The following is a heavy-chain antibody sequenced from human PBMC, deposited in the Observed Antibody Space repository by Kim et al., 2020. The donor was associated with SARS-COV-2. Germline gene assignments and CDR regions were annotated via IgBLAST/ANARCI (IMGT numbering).Heavy chain of an antibody. CDR3: ARDRKHGLDS. CDR1: GYTFISNG. D-gene: IGHD3-9*01. CDR2: IDPYSAVT. J-gene: IGHJ1*01. V-gene: IGHV1-18*01. Sequence: ASVKVSCKTSGYTFISNGISWVRQAPGQGLEWMGWIDPYSAVTNYTHKLQGRVTLTTDTSTGTAYMELGSLISDHTALYYCARDRKHGLDSWGQGTLVTV.